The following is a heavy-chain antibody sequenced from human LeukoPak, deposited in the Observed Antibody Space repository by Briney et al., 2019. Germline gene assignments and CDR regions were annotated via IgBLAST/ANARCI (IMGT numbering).Heavy chain of an antibody. J-gene: IGHJ4*02. CDR2: INHSGST. CDR1: GGSFSGYY. Sequence: PSETLSLTCAVYGGSFSGYYWSWIRQPPGKGLEWIGEINHSGSTNYNPSLKSRVTISVDTSKNQFSLKLSSVTAADTAVYYCATARRYSSGWHRDYWGQGTLVTVSS. V-gene: IGHV4-34*01. D-gene: IGHD6-19*01. CDR3: ATARRYSSGWHRDY.